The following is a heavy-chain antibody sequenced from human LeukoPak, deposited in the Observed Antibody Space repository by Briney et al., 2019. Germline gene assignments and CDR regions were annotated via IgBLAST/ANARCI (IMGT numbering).Heavy chain of an antibody. V-gene: IGHV3-74*01. CDR2: ITSDGST. CDR1: GFTFTSYW. Sequence: GGSLRLSCAASGFTFTSYWMHWVRQAPGKGLVWVSRITSDGSTNYADSVKGRFTISRDSAKNSLYLQMNSLRAEDTAVYYCASVNYYDSSGYLPMEYCFDYWGQGTQVTVSS. J-gene: IGHJ4*02. CDR3: ASVNYYDSSGYLPMEYCFDY. D-gene: IGHD3-22*01.